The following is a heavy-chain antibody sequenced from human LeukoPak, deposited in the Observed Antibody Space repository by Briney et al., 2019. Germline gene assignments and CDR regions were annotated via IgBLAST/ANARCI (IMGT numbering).Heavy chain of an antibody. J-gene: IGHJ4*02. CDR3: AKRGPCCGCSCFWPWGGLDY. Sequence: GGSLRLSCAVSGFIFSDYAMSWVRQAPGKGLEWVSGISGSGSTTYYADSVKGRFIISRDNSKNTLYLQMDTLRAEDTAVYYCAKRGPCCGCSCFWPWGGLDYWGQGTLVIVSS. V-gene: IGHV3-23*01. CDR2: ISGSGSTT. CDR1: GFIFSDYA. D-gene: IGHD2-15*01.